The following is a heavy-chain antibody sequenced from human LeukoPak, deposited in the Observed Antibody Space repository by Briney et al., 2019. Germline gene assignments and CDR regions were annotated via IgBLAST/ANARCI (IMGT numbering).Heavy chain of an antibody. V-gene: IGHV1-2*02. J-gene: IGHJ4*02. CDR1: GYTFTGYY. D-gene: IGHD6-13*01. CDR3: ARGDGSSWFPY. CDR2: INPNSGDT. Sequence: GASVKVSCKASGYTFTGYYMHWVRQAPGQGLEWMGWINPNSGDTKNAQKFQGRVTMTRDTSISTAYMELTRLTFDDTAVYYCARGDGSSWFPYWGQGTMVTVSS.